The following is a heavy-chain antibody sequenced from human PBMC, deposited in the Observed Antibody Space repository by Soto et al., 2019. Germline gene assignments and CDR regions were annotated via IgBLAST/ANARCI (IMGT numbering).Heavy chain of an antibody. CDR3: ARAEGLRYFDWSKDWFDP. V-gene: IGHV1-69*13. CDR1: GGTFSSYA. D-gene: IGHD3-9*01. Sequence: SVKVSCKASGGTFSSYAISWVRQAPGQGLEWMGGIIPIFGTANYAQKFQGRVTITADESTSTAYMELSSLRSEDTAVYYCARAEGLRYFDWSKDWFDPWGQGTLVTVSS. J-gene: IGHJ5*02. CDR2: IIPIFGTA.